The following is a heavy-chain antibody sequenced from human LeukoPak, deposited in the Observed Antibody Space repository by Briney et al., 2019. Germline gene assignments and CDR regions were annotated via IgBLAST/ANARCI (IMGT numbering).Heavy chain of an antibody. J-gene: IGHJ4*02. V-gene: IGHV4-59*08. D-gene: IGHD1-26*01. Sequence: PSETLSLTCTVSGGSISSYYWNWIRQPPGKGLEWIGYIYYSGSTNYNPSLKSRVTMSIDTSKSQFSLKLSSVTAADTAVYLCARYSGSSPPHYYFDYWGQGTLVTVSS. CDR2: IYYSGST. CDR3: ARYSGSSPPHYYFDY. CDR1: GGSISSYY.